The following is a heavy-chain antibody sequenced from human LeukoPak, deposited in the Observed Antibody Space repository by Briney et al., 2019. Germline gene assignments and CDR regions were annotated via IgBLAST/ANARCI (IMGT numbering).Heavy chain of an antibody. CDR1: GFTFSIYG. V-gene: IGHV3-20*04. CDR3: ARVCEVGATRDAFDI. CDR2: INWNGGST. D-gene: IGHD1-26*01. Sequence: RPGGSLRLSCAASGFTFSIYGMSWVRQAPGKGLEWVSGINWNGGSTGYADSVKGRSTISRDNAKNSLYLQMNSLRAEDTALYYCARVCEVGATRDAFDIWGQGTMVTVSS. J-gene: IGHJ3*02.